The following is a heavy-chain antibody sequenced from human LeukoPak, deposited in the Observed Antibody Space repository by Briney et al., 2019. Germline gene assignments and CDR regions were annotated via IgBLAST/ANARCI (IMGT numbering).Heavy chain of an antibody. CDR2: INSDGSST. J-gene: IGHJ4*02. CDR1: GFTFSTYG. CDR3: ARGYDRFDY. D-gene: IGHD3-22*01. V-gene: IGHV3-74*01. Sequence: GGTLRLSCAASGFTFSTYGMSWVRQAPGKGLVWVSRINSDGSSTSYADSVKGRFTISRDNAKNTLYLQMNSLRAEDTAVYYCARGYDRFDYWGQGTLVTVSS.